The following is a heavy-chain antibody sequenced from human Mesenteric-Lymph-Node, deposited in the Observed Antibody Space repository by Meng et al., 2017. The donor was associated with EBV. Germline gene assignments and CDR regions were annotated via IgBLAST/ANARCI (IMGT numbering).Heavy chain of an antibody. D-gene: IGHD2/OR15-2a*01. Sequence: QVQLQQWGAGLLKPSETLSLTCAVYGESFSGFYWSWVRQAPGKGLEWIGEMNNGGTSNYNPSLESRVTISVDTSKNQFSLKLSSVTAADTAVYYCASLSGDYFDYWGQGTLVTVSS. V-gene: IGHV4-34*01. CDR2: MNNGGTS. J-gene: IGHJ4*02. CDR3: ASLSGDYFDY. CDR1: GESFSGFY.